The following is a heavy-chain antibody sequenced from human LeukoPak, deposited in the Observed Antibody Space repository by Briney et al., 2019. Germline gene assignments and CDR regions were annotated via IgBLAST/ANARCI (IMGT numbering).Heavy chain of an antibody. D-gene: IGHD5-18*01. Sequence: GGSLRLSCAASGFTFSSYGMHWVRQAPGKGLEWVAFIRYDGSNKYYADSVKGRFTISRDNSKNTLYLQTNSLRAEDTAVYYCAKVHTAMADWGQGTLVTVSS. V-gene: IGHV3-30*02. CDR1: GFTFSSYG. CDR2: IRYDGSNK. CDR3: AKVHTAMAD. J-gene: IGHJ4*02.